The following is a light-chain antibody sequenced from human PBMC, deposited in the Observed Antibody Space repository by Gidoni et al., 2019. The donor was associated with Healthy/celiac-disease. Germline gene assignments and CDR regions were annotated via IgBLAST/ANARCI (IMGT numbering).Light chain of an antibody. V-gene: IGKV3-11*01. CDR3: QQRSNWPLT. Sequence: EIVLTQSPATLSLSPGERATLSCRASQSVGSYLAWYQQKPGQAPRLLIYDASSGSGTDFTLTISSLEPEDFAVYYCQQRSNWPLTFGGXTKVEIK. CDR2: DAS. J-gene: IGKJ4*01. CDR1: QSVGSY.